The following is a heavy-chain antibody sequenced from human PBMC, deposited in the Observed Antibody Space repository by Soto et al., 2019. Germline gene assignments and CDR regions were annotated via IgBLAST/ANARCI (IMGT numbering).Heavy chain of an antibody. D-gene: IGHD1-1*01. CDR2: ISYDGSNK. V-gene: IGHV3-30-3*01. Sequence: QVQLVESGGGVVQPGRSLRLSCAASGFTFSSYAMHWVRQAPGKGLEWVAVISYDGSNKYYADSVKGRFTISRDNSKNTLYLQMNSLRADDTAVYYCARDLLMYNWNAFPYYYYGMDVWGQGPTVTVSS. CDR1: GFTFSSYA. J-gene: IGHJ6*02. CDR3: ARDLLMYNWNAFPYYYYGMDV.